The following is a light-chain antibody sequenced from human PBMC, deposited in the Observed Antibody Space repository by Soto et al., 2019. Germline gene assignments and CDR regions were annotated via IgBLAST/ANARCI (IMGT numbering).Light chain of an antibody. CDR1: QGISSY. V-gene: IGKV1-9*01. J-gene: IGKJ5*01. CDR3: QQISTYPAT. CDR2: AAS. Sequence: IQLTQSPSSLSASVGDRVTITCRASQGISSYLAWYQQRPGKAPKLLIYAASILQSGVPSRFSGSGSGTDFTLTIGSLQPEDSATYYCQQISTYPATFGRGTRLEIK.